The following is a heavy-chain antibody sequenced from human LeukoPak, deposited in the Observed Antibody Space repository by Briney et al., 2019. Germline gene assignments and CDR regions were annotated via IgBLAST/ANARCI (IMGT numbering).Heavy chain of an antibody. CDR1: GFTFTNYA. CDR2: ISGSGGGT. V-gene: IGHV3-23*01. Sequence: GGSLRLSCAASGFTFTNYAMSWVRQAPGKGLEWVSSISGSGGGTYYADSVKGRFTISRDTSKNTLYLQMNSLRAEDTAVYYCAKLAGGGGSCHRADYWGQGTLVTVSS. CDR3: AKLAGGGGSCHRADY. D-gene: IGHD2-15*01. J-gene: IGHJ4*02.